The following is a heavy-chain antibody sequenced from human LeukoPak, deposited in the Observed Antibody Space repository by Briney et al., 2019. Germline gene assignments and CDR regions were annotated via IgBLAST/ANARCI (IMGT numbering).Heavy chain of an antibody. J-gene: IGHJ4*02. D-gene: IGHD2-15*01. CDR2: VYYIGST. CDR3: ARGRRVVTATPYYFDS. V-gene: IGHV4-59*01. Sequence: KSSETLSLTCTVSGDSIRGYYWSWIRQPPGKGLEWIGYVYYIGSTNYNPSLKSRLTMSVATSKNQVSLRLSSVTAADTAVYYCARGRRVVTATPYYFDSWGPGTLVTVSS. CDR1: GDSIRGYY.